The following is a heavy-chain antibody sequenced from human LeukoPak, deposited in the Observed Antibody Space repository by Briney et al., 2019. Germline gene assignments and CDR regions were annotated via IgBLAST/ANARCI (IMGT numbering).Heavy chain of an antibody. J-gene: IGHJ3*02. CDR2: VSHSGTT. D-gene: IGHD2/OR15-2a*01. Sequence: SETLSLTCTVSGDSISNYYWNWIRQAPGKGLEWIGYVSHSGTTTYNPSLQSRVTISGDTSKNQFSLKVRSVNAADTAKYFRARTLKRKDAFDTWGQGTTVIVSS. CDR3: ARTLKRKDAFDT. CDR1: GDSISNYY. V-gene: IGHV4-59*01.